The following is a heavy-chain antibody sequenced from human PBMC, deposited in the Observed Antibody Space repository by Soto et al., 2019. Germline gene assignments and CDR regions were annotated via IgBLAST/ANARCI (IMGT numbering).Heavy chain of an antibody. J-gene: IGHJ6*02. Sequence: PGESLKISCKGSGYSFTSYWIGWVRQMPGKGLEWMGIIYPGDSDTRYSPSFQGQVTISADKSISTAYLQWSSLKASDTAMYYCARQGQTQGKELELRKSSYYYYGMDVWGQGTTVTVSS. CDR3: ARQGQTQGKELELRKSSYYYYGMDV. CDR2: IYPGDSDT. V-gene: IGHV5-51*01. D-gene: IGHD1-7*01. CDR1: GYSFTSYW.